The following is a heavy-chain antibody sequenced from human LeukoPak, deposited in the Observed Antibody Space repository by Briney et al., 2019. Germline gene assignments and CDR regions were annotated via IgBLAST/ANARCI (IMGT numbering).Heavy chain of an antibody. D-gene: IGHD3-9*01. CDR1: RFNFSSYG. Sequence: GGSLRLSCAASRFNFSSYGMHWVRQAPGKGLEWVAFIRYDGSNKYYGDSVKGRFTISRDNSKNTLYLQMDSLRAEDTAVYYCAKVKSTGTGMIDYWGQGTLVTVSS. CDR2: IRYDGSNK. J-gene: IGHJ4*02. CDR3: AKVKSTGTGMIDY. V-gene: IGHV3-30*02.